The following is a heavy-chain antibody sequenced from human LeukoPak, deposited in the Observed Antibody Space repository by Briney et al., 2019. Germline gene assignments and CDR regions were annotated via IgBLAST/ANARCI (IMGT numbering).Heavy chain of an antibody. V-gene: IGHV3-20*04. CDR3: ARAGLYNWNYEGTAYLDY. D-gene: IGHD1-7*01. CDR1: GFTFDDYG. Sequence: PGGSLRLSCAASGFTFDDYGMSWVRQAPGKGLEWVSGINWNGGSTGYADSVKGRFTISRDNAKNSLYLQMNSLRAEDTALYYCARAGLYNWNYEGTAYLDYWGQGTLVTVSS. J-gene: IGHJ4*02. CDR2: INWNGGST.